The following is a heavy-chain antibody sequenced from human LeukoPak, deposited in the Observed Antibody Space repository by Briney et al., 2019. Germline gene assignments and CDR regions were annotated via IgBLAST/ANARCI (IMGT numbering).Heavy chain of an antibody. CDR1: GYTFTSYG. CDR3: ARDMYDISGRADY. Sequence: ASVKVSCRASGYTFTSYGITWVRQAPGQGLEWMGWISGYNGKTNYEQKLQGRVTMTTDTATNTAYIELRSLRSDDSAVYYCARDMYDISGRADYWGQGTLVTVSS. V-gene: IGHV1-18*01. CDR2: ISGYNGKT. J-gene: IGHJ4*02. D-gene: IGHD3-22*01.